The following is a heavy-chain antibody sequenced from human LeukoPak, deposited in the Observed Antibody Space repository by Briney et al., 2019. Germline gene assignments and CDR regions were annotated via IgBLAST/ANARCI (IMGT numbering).Heavy chain of an antibody. CDR1: GYTITGYY. CDR3: ARAKAPVLGFWSGYYDGSDDYGMDV. CDR2: INPSGGST. J-gene: IGHJ6*02. D-gene: IGHD3-3*01. V-gene: IGHV1-46*01. Sequence: ASVKVSCKASGYTITGYYMHWVRQAPGQGLEWMGIINPSGGSTSYAQKFQGRVTMTRDTSTSTVYMELSSLRSEDTAVYYCARAKAPVLGFWSGYYDGSDDYGMDVWGQGTTVTVSS.